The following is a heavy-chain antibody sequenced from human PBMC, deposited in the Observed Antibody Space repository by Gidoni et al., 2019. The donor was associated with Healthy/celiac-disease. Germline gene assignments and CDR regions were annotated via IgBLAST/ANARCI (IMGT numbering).Heavy chain of an antibody. CDR1: GGSFSGYY. J-gene: IGHJ5*02. CDR2: INHSGST. D-gene: IGHD3-10*02. CDR3: ARSTSVACSGSYVYYNWFDP. V-gene: IGHV4-34*01. Sequence: QVQLQQWGAGLLKPSETLSLTCAVSGGSFSGYYWSWIRQPPGKGLEWIGEINHSGSTNYNPSLKSRVTISVDTSKNQFSLKLSSVTAADTAVYYCARSTSVACSGSYVYYNWFDPWGQGTLVTVSS.